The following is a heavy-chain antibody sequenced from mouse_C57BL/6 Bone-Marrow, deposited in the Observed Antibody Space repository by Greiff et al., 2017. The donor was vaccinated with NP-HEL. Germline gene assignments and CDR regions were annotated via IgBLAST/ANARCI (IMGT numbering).Heavy chain of an antibody. V-gene: IGHV1-39*01. CDR1: GYSFTDYN. J-gene: IGHJ1*03. Sequence: EVKLVESGAELVKPGASVKLSCKASGYSFTDYNMYWVKQSTGKSLEWIGVINPNDGSTSYNQKFKGKVTFTVDQSSSTAYMQLNSLTTEDSAVYYSANYGNNVWYFDVWGTGTAVTVTS. D-gene: IGHD2-1*01. CDR3: ANYGNNVWYFDV. CDR2: INPNDGST.